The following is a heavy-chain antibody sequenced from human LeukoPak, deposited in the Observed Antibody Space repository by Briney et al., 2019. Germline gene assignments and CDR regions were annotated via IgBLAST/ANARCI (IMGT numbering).Heavy chain of an antibody. D-gene: IGHD3-10*01. Sequence: SVKVSCKASGFTFTSSAMQWVRQARGQRLEWIGWIVVGSGNTNYAQKFQERVTITRDMSTSTAYMELSSLRAEDTAVYYCAADHLYGSGSYTKGYYYYGMDVWGQGTTVTVSS. J-gene: IGHJ6*02. CDR3: AADHLYGSGSYTKGYYYYGMDV. CDR1: GFTFTSSA. CDR2: IVVGSGNT. V-gene: IGHV1-58*02.